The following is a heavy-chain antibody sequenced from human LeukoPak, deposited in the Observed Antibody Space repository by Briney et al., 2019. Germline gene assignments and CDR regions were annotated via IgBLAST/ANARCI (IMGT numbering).Heavy chain of an antibody. CDR1: GGSISSGNYY. Sequence: PSETLSLTCTVSGGSISSGNYYWSWIRQPPGKGLEWIGYIYYSGSTYYNPSLKSRVTISVGTSKNQFSLKLTSVTAADTAVYYCARVVIFELGYFDYWGQGTLVTVSS. CDR2: IYYSGST. D-gene: IGHD1-7*01. J-gene: IGHJ4*02. V-gene: IGHV4-30-4*08. CDR3: ARVVIFELGYFDY.